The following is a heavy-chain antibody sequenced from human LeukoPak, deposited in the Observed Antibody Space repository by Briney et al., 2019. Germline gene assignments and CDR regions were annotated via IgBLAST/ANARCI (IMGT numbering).Heavy chain of an antibody. Sequence: GGSLRLSCAASGFTFSDHYMDWVRQAPGKGLEWVSVMYRGGGTYYADSVRGRFTVSRDNSKNTMYLQMNSLRAEDTAVYYCAKVRGYTYYYSAVYFDYWGQGTLVTVSS. CDR1: GFTFSDHY. J-gene: IGHJ4*02. V-gene: IGHV3-66*01. CDR3: AKVRGYTYYYSAVYFDY. D-gene: IGHD5-18*01. CDR2: MYRGGGT.